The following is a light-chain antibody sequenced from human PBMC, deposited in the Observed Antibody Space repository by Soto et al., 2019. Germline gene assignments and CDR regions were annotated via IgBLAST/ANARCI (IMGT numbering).Light chain of an antibody. Sequence: DIQMTQSPSTLSASVGDRVTITCRASQYIHNYLAWYQQKPGEAPKLLIYEAANLESGVPSRFSGSGTGTEFTITISSLQPDDFATYYCQQSNNYPWTFGQGTMVEI. CDR2: EAA. CDR1: QYIHNY. V-gene: IGKV1-5*03. J-gene: IGKJ1*01. CDR3: QQSNNYPWT.